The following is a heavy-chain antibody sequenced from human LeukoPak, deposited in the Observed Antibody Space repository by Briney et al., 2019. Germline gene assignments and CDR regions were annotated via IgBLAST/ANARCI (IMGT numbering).Heavy chain of an antibody. J-gene: IGHJ4*02. D-gene: IGHD3-3*01. CDR3: ARGESIWNY. V-gene: IGHV4-61*02. CDR1: GGSISSSSYY. Sequence: SETLSLTCTVSGGSISSSSYYWSWIRQPAGKGLEWIGRIYTSGSTNYNPSLKSRVTMSVDTSKNQFSLKLSSVTAADTAVYYCARGESIWNYWGQGTLVTVSS. CDR2: IYTSGST.